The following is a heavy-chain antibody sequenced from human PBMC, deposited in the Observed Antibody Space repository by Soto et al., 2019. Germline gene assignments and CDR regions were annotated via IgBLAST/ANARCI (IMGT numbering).Heavy chain of an antibody. D-gene: IGHD3-10*01. CDR3: AKEGGSGSYYNRYGMDV. J-gene: IGHJ6*02. V-gene: IGHV3-30*18. CDR1: GFTFSSYG. Sequence: PGGSLRLSCAAAGFTFSSYGLHWVRQAPGKGLEWVAVISYDGSNKYYADSVKGRFTISRDNSKSTLYLQMNSLRAEDTAVYYCAKEGGSGSYYNRYGMDVWVQGTTVTVSS. CDR2: ISYDGSNK.